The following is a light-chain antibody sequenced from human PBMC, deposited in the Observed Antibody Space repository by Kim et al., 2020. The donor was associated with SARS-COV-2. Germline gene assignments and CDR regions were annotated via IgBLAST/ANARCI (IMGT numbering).Light chain of an antibody. CDR1: QSVGDS. Sequence: ASFGDRVPIFCWASQSVGDSLAWYQQKPGKAPKLLIYDASRLQSGVSSRFSGSGSGTDFTLTISGLHPDDVATYYCQEYNSFFRYTFGQGTKLEI. V-gene: IGKV1-5*02. CDR2: DAS. CDR3: QEYNSFFRYT. J-gene: IGKJ2*01.